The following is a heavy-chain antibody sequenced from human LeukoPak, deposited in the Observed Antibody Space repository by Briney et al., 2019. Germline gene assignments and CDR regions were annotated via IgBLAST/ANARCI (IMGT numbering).Heavy chain of an antibody. CDR1: GGTLTNYA. CDR3: ESATRGKGNSVGFDH. Sequence: ASVKVSCKASGGTLTNYAISWVRQAPGQGLEWLGGIIPKFGKANYVQMFQGRVTVTTDESASPAYLDLTSRRTGDTAVYYCESATRGKGNSVGFDHWGQGTLVTVSS. CDR2: IIPKFGKA. J-gene: IGHJ4*01. V-gene: IGHV1-69*05. D-gene: IGHD4-23*01.